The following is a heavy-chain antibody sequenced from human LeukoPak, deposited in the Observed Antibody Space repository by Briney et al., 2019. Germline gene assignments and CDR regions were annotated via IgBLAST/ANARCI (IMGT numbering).Heavy chain of an antibody. CDR3: ASLRYSWNVPPDKNWFDP. J-gene: IGHJ5*02. V-gene: IGHV4-34*01. Sequence: PSETLSLTCAVYGGSFSGYYWSWIRQPPGKGLEWIGESNHSGSTNYNPSLKSRVTISVDTSKNQFSLKLSSVTAADTAVYYCASLRYSWNVPPDKNWFDPWGQGTLVTVSS. CDR2: SNHSGST. CDR1: GGSFSGYY. D-gene: IGHD1-1*01.